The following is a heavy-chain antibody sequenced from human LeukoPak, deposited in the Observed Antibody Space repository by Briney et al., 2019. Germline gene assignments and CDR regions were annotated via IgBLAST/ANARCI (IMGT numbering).Heavy chain of an antibody. Sequence: SETLSLTCTVSGGSISSYYWSWIRQPAGKGLEWIGRIYTSGSTNYNPSLKSRVTMSVDTSKNQFSLKLSSVTAADTAVYYCAREPLEYSGSSVLHAFDIWGQGTMVTVSS. CDR1: GGSISSYY. CDR2: IYTSGST. D-gene: IGHD6-6*01. J-gene: IGHJ3*02. V-gene: IGHV4-4*07. CDR3: AREPLEYSGSSVLHAFDI.